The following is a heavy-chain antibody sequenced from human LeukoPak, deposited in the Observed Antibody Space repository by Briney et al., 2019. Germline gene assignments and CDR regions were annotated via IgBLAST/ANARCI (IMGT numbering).Heavy chain of an antibody. V-gene: IGHV4-39*01. Sequence: SETLSLTCTVSGGSISSYYWSWIRQPPGKGLEWIGSIYYSGSTYYNPSLKSRVTISVDTSKNQFSLKLSSVTAADTAVYYCARRPVYYYYYMDVWGKGTTVTVSS. CDR2: IYYSGST. CDR3: ARRPVYYYYYMDV. CDR1: GGSISSYY. J-gene: IGHJ6*03.